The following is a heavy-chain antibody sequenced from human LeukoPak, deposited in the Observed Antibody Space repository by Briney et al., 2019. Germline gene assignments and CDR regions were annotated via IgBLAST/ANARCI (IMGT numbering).Heavy chain of an antibody. CDR1: GGSISSSSYY. CDR3: ARQYDYVWGSYRPYFDY. J-gene: IGHJ4*02. CDR2: IYYSGST. Sequence: SETLSLTCTVSGGSISSSSYYWGWIRQPPGKGLEWIGSIYYSGSTYYNPSLKSRVTTSVDTSKNQFSLKLSSVTAADTAVYYCARQYDYVWGSYRPYFDYWGQGTLVTVSS. V-gene: IGHV4-39*01. D-gene: IGHD3-16*02.